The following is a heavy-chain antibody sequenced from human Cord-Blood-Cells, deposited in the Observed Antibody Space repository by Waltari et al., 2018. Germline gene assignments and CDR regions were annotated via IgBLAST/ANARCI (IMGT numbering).Heavy chain of an antibody. V-gene: IGHV1-69*09. D-gene: IGHD6-19*01. Sequence: QVQLVQSGAEVKTPGSSVKVSCKASGGTFTSSATNWVRQGPGQGLEWMGRIIPILGIANYAQKFQGRVTITADKSTSTAYMELSSLRSEDTAVYYCARGGWGDAFDIWGQGTMVTVSS. CDR1: GGTFTSSA. CDR3: ARGGWGDAFDI. J-gene: IGHJ3*02. CDR2: IIPILGIA.